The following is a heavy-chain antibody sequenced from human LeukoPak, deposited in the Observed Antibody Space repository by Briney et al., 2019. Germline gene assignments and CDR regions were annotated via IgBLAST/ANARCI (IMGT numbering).Heavy chain of an antibody. CDR3: ARDGEYGTGSYYRGCFDY. Sequence: ASVKVSCKASGGTFSSYAISWVRQAPGQGLEWMGWIHPRSGETNYAYKFRGRVTMTRDTSISTTYMDLGSLGSDDTAVYYCARDGEYGTGSYYRGCFDYWGQGTLVTVSS. D-gene: IGHD3-10*01. CDR1: GGTFSSYA. V-gene: IGHV1-2*02. J-gene: IGHJ4*02. CDR2: IHPRSGET.